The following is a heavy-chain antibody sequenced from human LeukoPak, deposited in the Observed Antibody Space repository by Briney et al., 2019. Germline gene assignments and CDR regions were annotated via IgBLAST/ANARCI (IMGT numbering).Heavy chain of an antibody. CDR3: ARVIAAAGVTYYGMDV. D-gene: IGHD6-13*01. CDR1: GFTFSSYA. Sequence: PGGSLRLSCAASGFTFSSYAMHWVRQAPGKRLEWVAVISYDGSNKYYADSVKGRFTISRDNSKNTLYLQMNSLRAEDTAVYYCARVIAAAGVTYYGMDVWGQGTTVTVSS. V-gene: IGHV3-30-3*01. J-gene: IGHJ6*02. CDR2: ISYDGSNK.